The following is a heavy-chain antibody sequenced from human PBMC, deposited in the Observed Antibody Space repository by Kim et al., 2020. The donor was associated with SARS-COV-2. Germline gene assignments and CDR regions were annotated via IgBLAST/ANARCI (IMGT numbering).Heavy chain of an antibody. CDR1: GFNLDDYA. D-gene: IGHD6-19*01. CDR3: AQGRQWLLIN. Sequence: GGSLRLSCVTSGFNLDDYAIHWVRQLPGKGLEWVSLISRDGGDSYYADSVKGRFTISRDNSKKSVNLQMDSLRAEDTAFSYCAQGRQWLLINWGLGTQVTVSS. CDR2: ISRDGGDS. V-gene: IGHV3-43*02. J-gene: IGHJ4*02.